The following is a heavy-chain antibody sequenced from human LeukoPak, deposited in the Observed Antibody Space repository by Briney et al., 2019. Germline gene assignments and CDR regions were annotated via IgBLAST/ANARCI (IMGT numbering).Heavy chain of an antibody. CDR1: GFTFSSYE. D-gene: IGHD1-14*01. CDR3: AKGIRSSLITPFYYFDY. Sequence: GGSLRLSCAASGFTFSSYEMNWVRQAPGKGLEWVSYISSSGSTIYYADSVKGRFTISRDNAKNSLYLQMNSLRAEDMALYYCAKGIRSSLITPFYYFDYWGQGTLVTVSS. CDR2: ISSSGSTI. J-gene: IGHJ4*02. V-gene: IGHV3-48*03.